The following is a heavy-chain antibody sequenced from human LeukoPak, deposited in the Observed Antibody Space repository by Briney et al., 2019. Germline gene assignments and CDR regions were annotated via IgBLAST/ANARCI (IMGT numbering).Heavy chain of an antibody. CDR3: ARRYCSGGSCYLAADY. CDR1: GFTFSSFG. CDR2: IWYDASNK. V-gene: IGHV3-33*03. D-gene: IGHD2-15*01. Sequence: GRSLTLSCAASGFTFSSFGMHWVRQAPGKGLEWVAVIWYDASNKYYADSVKGGFTISRDNAKNSLYLQMNSLSAEDTALYYCARRYCSGGSCYLAADYWGQGTLVTVSS. J-gene: IGHJ4*02.